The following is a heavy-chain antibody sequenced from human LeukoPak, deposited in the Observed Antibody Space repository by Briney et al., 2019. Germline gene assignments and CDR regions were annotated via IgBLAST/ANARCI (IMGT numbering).Heavy chain of an antibody. V-gene: IGHV3-21*01. J-gene: IGHJ4*02. D-gene: IGHD2-15*01. CDR2: IRSSSSYI. CDR1: GFTFRSYS. Sequence: GGSLRLSCATSGFTFRSYSMNWVRQATGMGLQWVSSIRSSSSYIYYADSVKGRFTISRDNAKNSLYLQMNSLRAEDTAVYYCARDSSSGGSCYSCYFDYWGQGTLATVSS. CDR3: ARDSSSGGSCYSCYFDY.